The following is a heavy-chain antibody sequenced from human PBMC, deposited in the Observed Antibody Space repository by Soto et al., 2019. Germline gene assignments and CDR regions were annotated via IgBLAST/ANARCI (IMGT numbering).Heavy chain of an antibody. V-gene: IGHV5-51*01. CDR1: GYSFPTSW. CDR3: ARQRAWNDAFDF. Sequence: PGESLKISCQGSGYSFPTSWIGWVRQMPGKGLEWMGVIYPQDSDTRYSPSFEGQVTFSADTSLSTAYLQWNSLKASDTATYYCARQRAWNDAFDFWGQGTLVTVS. D-gene: IGHD1-1*01. CDR2: IYPQDSDT. J-gene: IGHJ4*02.